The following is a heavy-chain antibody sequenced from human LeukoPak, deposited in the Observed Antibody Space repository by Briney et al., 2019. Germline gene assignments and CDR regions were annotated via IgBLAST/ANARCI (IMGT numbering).Heavy chain of an antibody. Sequence: ASVKVSCKASGYTFTGYYMHWVRQAPGQGLEWMGWINPNSGGTNYAQKFQGRVTMTRDTSISTAYMELSRLRSDGTAVYYCARAYRGGYSYGHYWGQGTLVTVSS. V-gene: IGHV1-2*02. CDR1: GYTFTGYY. J-gene: IGHJ4*02. CDR2: INPNSGGT. CDR3: ARAYRGGYSYGHY. D-gene: IGHD5-18*01.